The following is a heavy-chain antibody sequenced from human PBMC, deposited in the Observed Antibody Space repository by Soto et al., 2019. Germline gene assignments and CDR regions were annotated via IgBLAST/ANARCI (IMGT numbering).Heavy chain of an antibody. V-gene: IGHV4-61*01. CDR3: ESSINMVRGVRPAQH. J-gene: IGHJ1*01. CDR2: IFFTGTT. D-gene: IGHD3-10*01. CDR1: GGSVSSGRYY. Sequence: SETLSLTCTVSGGSVSSGRYYWSWIRQTPGKGLQWIANIFFTGTTNYNPSLQSRVTLSVDSAKNQFSLNLTSVTAADTATYFCESSINMVRGVRPAQHWGQGTLVTVSS.